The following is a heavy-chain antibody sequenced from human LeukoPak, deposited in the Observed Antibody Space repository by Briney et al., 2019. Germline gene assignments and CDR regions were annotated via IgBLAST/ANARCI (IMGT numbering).Heavy chain of an antibody. V-gene: IGHV3-23*01. J-gene: IGHJ4*02. CDR3: AKDLSGITMVRGVIIMPDY. Sequence: PGGSLRLSCAASGFTFSSYAMSWVRQAPGKGLEWVSAISGSGGSTYYAGSVKGRFTISRDNSKNTLYLQMNSLRAEDTAVYYCAKDLSGITMVRGVIIMPDYWGQGTLVTVSS. CDR2: ISGSGGST. D-gene: IGHD3-10*01. CDR1: GFTFSSYA.